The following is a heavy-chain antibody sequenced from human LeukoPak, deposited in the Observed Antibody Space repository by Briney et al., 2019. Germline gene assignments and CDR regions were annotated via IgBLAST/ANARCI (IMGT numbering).Heavy chain of an antibody. V-gene: IGHV4-59*08. Sequence: PSETLSLTCTVSGGSISSYYWSWIRQPPGKGLEWIGYIYYSGSTNYNPSLKSRVTISVDASKNQFSLKLSSVTAADTAVYYCARALSAYSSGWYYWFDPWGQGTLVTVSS. D-gene: IGHD6-19*01. J-gene: IGHJ5*02. CDR3: ARALSAYSSGWYYWFDP. CDR2: IYYSGST. CDR1: GGSISSYY.